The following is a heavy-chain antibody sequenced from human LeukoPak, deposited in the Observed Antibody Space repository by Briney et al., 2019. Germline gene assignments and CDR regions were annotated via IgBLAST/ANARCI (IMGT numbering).Heavy chain of an antibody. CDR2: IYYIGST. Sequence: PSETLSLTCAVYGGSFSGDCWSWIRQPPGKGPEWIGYIYYIGSTNYNPSLKSRVTISVDTSKNQFSLKLSSVTAADTAVYYCARSVEGYCSGGSCYSYYYYMDVWGKGTTVTVSS. V-gene: IGHV4-59*01. D-gene: IGHD2-15*01. CDR3: ARSVEGYCSGGSCYSYYYYMDV. J-gene: IGHJ6*03. CDR1: GGSFSGDC.